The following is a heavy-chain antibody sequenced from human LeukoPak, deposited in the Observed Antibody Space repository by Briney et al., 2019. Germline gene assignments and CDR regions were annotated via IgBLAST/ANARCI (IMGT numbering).Heavy chain of an antibody. Sequence: GETLKISCKSSEFSLNRYWIAWMRQMPGKALAWMGGISPDDSDSRYSPSFQGQVTISADMSIDTVFLHWSSLRASDTAIYYCARQSGGGHLFLPDYWGQGTQVTVS. J-gene: IGHJ4*02. V-gene: IGHV5-51*01. CDR2: ISPDDSDS. D-gene: IGHD2-15*01. CDR1: EFSLNRYW. CDR3: ARQSGGGHLFLPDY.